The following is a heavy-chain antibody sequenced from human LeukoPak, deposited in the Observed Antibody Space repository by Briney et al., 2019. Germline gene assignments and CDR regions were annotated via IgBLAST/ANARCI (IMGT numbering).Heavy chain of an antibody. CDR2: INPNSGGT. V-gene: IGHV1-2*04. CDR1: GYTFTGYY. CDR3: ARDHRRYCSSTSCSPHDAFDI. Sequence: ASVKVSCKASGYTFTGYYMHWVRQAPGQGLEWMGWINPNSGGTNYAQKFQGWVTMTRGTSISTAYMELSRLRSDDTAVYYCARDHRRYCSSTSCSPHDAFDIWGQGTMVTVSS. D-gene: IGHD2-2*01. J-gene: IGHJ3*02.